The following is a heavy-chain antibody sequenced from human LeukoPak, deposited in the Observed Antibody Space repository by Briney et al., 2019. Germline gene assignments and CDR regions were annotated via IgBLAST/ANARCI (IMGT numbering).Heavy chain of an antibody. D-gene: IGHD5-12*01. Sequence: PGGSLRHSCAASGFTFSSYSMSWVRQAPGKGLDWVSSITPSGDGTYYADSVKGRFTIFRDNSKNTLYLQMISLRAEDTAVYYCAKDSPVATIWGQGTMVTVSS. J-gene: IGHJ3*02. CDR2: ITPSGDGT. V-gene: IGHV3-23*01. CDR3: AKDSPVATI. CDR1: GFTFSSYS.